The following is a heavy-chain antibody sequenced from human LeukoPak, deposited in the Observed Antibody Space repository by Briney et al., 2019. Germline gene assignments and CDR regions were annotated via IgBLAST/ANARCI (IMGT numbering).Heavy chain of an antibody. V-gene: IGHV3-74*01. CDR3: ARSKDYYDRFDP. CDR1: GFTFSSYW. CDR2: INSDGSST. Sequence: TGRSLRLSCAASGFTFSSYWMHWLRQAPGKGLVWVSRINSDGSSTSYADSVKGRFTISRDNAKNTLYLQMNSLRAEDTAVYYCARSKDYYDRFDPWGQGTLVTVSS. J-gene: IGHJ5*02. D-gene: IGHD3-22*01.